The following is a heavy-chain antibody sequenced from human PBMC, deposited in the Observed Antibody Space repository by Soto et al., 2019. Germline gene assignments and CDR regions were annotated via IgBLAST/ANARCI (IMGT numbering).Heavy chain of an antibody. J-gene: IGHJ4*02. CDR2: ISGSGDST. V-gene: IGHV3-23*01. D-gene: IGHD3-9*01. CDR3: AKKAEKHFDWMFYADS. Sequence: HPGGSLRLSCATSGIIFRNFAMGWVRQAPGKGLELVSAISGSGDSTYYADSVKGRFTISRDNSKNTLYLQMNSLRVEDTAIFYCAKKAEKHFDWMFYADSWGQGTLVTVSS. CDR1: GIIFRNFA.